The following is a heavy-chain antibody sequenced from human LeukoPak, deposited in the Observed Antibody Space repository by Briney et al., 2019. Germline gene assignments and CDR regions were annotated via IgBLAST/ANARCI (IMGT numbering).Heavy chain of an antibody. Sequence: PGGSLRLSCAASGFTFTNFEMNWVRQAPGKGLEWVSYISYSGSTTSYADSVKGRLTISRDNAKNSLYLQMNGLRAEDTAVYYCARAGPPAFDPWGQGTLVTVSS. CDR1: GFTFTNFE. CDR2: ISYSGSTT. CDR3: ARAGPPAFDP. J-gene: IGHJ5*02. V-gene: IGHV3-48*03.